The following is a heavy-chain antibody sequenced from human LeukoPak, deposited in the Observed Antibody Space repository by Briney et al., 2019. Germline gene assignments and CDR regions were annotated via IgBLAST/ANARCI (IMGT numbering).Heavy chain of an antibody. CDR3: ARGVTMIVVVIHDWYFDL. V-gene: IGHV4-39*01. Sequence: SETLSLTCTVSGGSISSSSYYWGWIRQPPGKGLEWIGSIYYSRSTYYNPSLKSRVTISVDASKNQFSLKLSSLTAADTAVYYCARGVTMIVVVIHDWYFDLWGRGALVTVSS. CDR1: GGSISSSSYY. J-gene: IGHJ2*01. CDR2: IYYSRST. D-gene: IGHD3-22*01.